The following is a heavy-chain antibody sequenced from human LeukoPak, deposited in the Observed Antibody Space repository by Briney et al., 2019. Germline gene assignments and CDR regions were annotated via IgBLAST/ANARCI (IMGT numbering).Heavy chain of an antibody. CDR1: GYTFTSYG. CDR2: ISAYNGNT. V-gene: IGHV1-18*01. Sequence: ASVKVSCKASGYTFTSYGISWVRQAPGQGLEWMGWISAYNGNTNYAQKLQGRVTMTTDTSTSTAYMELRSLRSDNTAVYYCARSEMRRLRFVMVVAATDYWGQEPWSPSPQ. CDR3: ARSEMRRLRFVMVVAATDY. J-gene: IGHJ4*01. D-gene: IGHD2-15*01.